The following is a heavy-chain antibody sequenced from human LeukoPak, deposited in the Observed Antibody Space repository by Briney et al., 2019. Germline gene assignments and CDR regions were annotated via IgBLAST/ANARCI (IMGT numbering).Heavy chain of an antibody. CDR2: ISASNGNT. D-gene: IGHD6-13*01. J-gene: IGHJ4*02. CDR1: GYTFTSYG. CDR3: ATDTSYSWYDTFGEY. Sequence: ASVKVSCKASGYTFTSYGISWVRQAPGQGLEWMGWISASNGNTDYAQKFQGRVTMTTDTSTTTAYMELRSLRSDDTAVYNCATDTSYSWYDTFGEYWGQGTLVTVSS. V-gene: IGHV1-18*01.